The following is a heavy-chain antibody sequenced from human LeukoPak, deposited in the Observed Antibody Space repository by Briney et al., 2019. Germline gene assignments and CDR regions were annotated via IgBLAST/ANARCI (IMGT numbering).Heavy chain of an antibody. CDR1: GFTFSSYS. Sequence: PGGSLRLSCAASGFTFSSYSMNWVRQAPGKGLEWVSSISSSSSYIYYADSVKGRFTISRDNAKNSLYLQMNSLRAEDTAVYYCARGGYCSSTSCYTGSLYAFDIWGQGTMVTVPS. CDR3: ARGGYCSSTSCYTGSLYAFDI. D-gene: IGHD2-2*02. CDR2: ISSSSSYI. J-gene: IGHJ3*02. V-gene: IGHV3-21*01.